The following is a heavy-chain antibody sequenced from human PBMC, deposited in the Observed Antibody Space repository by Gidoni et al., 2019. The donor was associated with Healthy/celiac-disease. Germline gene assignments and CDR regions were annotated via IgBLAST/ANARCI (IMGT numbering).Heavy chain of an antibody. CDR3: ARIIGGSGSFWGFDY. CDR2: IDWDDDK. CDR1: GFSLSTSGMC. V-gene: IGHV2-70*15. J-gene: IGHJ4*02. D-gene: IGHD3-10*01. Sequence: QVTLRESGPALVKPTQTLTLTCTFSGFSLSTSGMCVSWIRQPPGKGLEWLARIDWDDDKYFSTTLKTRLTISKDAAKNPVGLTMTNMDPVDTATYYCARIIGGSGSFWGFDYWGQGTLVTVSS.